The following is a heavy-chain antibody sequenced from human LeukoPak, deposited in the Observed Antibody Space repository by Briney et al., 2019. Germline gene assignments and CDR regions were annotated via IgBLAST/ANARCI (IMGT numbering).Heavy chain of an antibody. CDR1: GGSISSYY. Sequence: SETLSLTCTVSGGSISSYYWSWIRQPAGKGLEWIGRIYTSGSINYNPSLKSRVTMSVDTSKNQFSLKLSSVTAADTAVYYCARDELWFGESHDAFDIWGQGTMVTVSS. V-gene: IGHV4-4*07. CDR2: IYTSGSI. D-gene: IGHD3-10*01. J-gene: IGHJ3*02. CDR3: ARDELWFGESHDAFDI.